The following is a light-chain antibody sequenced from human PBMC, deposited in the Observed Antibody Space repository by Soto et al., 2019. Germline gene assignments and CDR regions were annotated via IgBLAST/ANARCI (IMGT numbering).Light chain of an antibody. CDR2: XXT. V-gene: IGLV2-14*03. J-gene: IGLJ1*01. CDR3: SSYTTGSTLPWV. CDR1: SRDIGIYKY. Sequence: QSVLNQPAYVSGSPGQSIAISCTGSSRDIGIYKYVSYFQQHPIKIXKLIIYXXTXLXSCFSNRFSGSKSGNTASLTIFGLQVEDEAVYYCSSYTTGSTLPWVFGTGTKVTVL.